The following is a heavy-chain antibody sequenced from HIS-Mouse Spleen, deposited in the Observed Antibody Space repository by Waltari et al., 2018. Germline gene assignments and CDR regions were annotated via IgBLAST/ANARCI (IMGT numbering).Heavy chain of an antibody. D-gene: IGHD1-26*01. J-gene: IGHJ4*02. V-gene: IGHV3-30*18. CDR1: GFTFSSYG. CDR3: AKDRGSPLYFDY. Sequence: QVQLVESGGGVVQPGRSLRLSCAASGFTFSSYGMHWVRQAPGKGVEWVGVISYDGSNKYYADSVKGRFTISRDNSKNTLYLQMNSLRAEDTAVYYCAKDRGSPLYFDYWGQGTLVTVSS. CDR2: ISYDGSNK.